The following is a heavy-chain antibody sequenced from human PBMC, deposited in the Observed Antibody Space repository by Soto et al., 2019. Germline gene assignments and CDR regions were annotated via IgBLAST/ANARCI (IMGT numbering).Heavy chain of an antibody. J-gene: IGHJ6*02. D-gene: IGHD3-10*01. CDR3: ARDEVRGVPNYYYYYGMDV. V-gene: IGHV3-33*01. CDR1: GFTFSSYG. Sequence: QVQLVESGGGVVQPGRSLRLSCAASGFTFSSYGMHWVRQAPGKGLEGVAVIWYDGSNKYYADSVKGRFTISRDNSKNTLYLQMNSLRAEDTAVYYCARDEVRGVPNYYYYYGMDVWGQGTTVTVSS. CDR2: IWYDGSNK.